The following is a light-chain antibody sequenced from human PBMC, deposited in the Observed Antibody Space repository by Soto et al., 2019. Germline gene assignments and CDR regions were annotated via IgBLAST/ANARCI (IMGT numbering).Light chain of an antibody. CDR2: DAS. Sequence: EVVLTQSPATLSLSPVEIATLSFMSSQSVRTSLAWYQHTPGQAPRLVIYDASLRANGVPARFGGSGSGTDFTLTIKSLEPEDFAVYYCQQRNVWPPINCGQGTRREI. V-gene: IGKV3-11*01. J-gene: IGKJ5*01. CDR3: QQRNVWPPIN. CDR1: QSVRTS.